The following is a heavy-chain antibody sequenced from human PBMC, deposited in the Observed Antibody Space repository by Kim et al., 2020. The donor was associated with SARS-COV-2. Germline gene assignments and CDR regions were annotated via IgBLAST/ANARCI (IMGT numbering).Heavy chain of an antibody. V-gene: IGHV4-31*02. CDR3: ARARTIFGVVTDAFDI. Sequence: SLKSRVTISVDTSKNPFSLKLSSVTAADTAVYYCARARTIFGVVTDAFDIWGQGTMVTVSS. J-gene: IGHJ3*02. D-gene: IGHD3-3*01.